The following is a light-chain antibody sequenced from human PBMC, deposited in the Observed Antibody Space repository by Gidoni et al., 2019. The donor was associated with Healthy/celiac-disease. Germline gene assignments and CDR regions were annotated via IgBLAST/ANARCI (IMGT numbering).Light chain of an antibody. CDR3: QQSWT. CDR1: QSISTW. J-gene: IGKJ1*01. Sequence: DSQMTQSPSTLSASVGDRVTITCRASQSISTWLAWYQQKPGKAPKLLIYKASNLESGVPSRFSGSVSGTEFTLTISSLQPDDFATYYCQQSWTFGQGTKVEIK. CDR2: KAS. V-gene: IGKV1-5*03.